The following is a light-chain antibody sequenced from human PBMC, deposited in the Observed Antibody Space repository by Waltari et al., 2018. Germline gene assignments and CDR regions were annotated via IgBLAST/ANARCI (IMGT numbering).Light chain of an antibody. CDR2: GAS. V-gene: IGKV3D-15*01. J-gene: IGKJ4*01. CDR3: QQYNNWPLT. Sequence: EIVLTQPPATLSVSPGESVTLSCRASQNIASNLAWYQQKPGQVPRLLIYGASSRATDFAARFSGSGSGSDFTLTISSLQSEDFAVYYCQQYNNWPLTFGGGTKVEIK. CDR1: QNIASN.